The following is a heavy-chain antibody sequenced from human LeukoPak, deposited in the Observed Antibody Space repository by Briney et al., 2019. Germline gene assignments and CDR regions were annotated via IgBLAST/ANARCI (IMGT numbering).Heavy chain of an antibody. J-gene: IGHJ6*02. V-gene: IGHV3-74*01. CDR3: ARGHYYGMDV. Sequence: QTAGSLSLSCAASGFIFSNYWMHWVRQAPGKGLVWISPINSDGSTTNYADSVKGRVTISRDNAKNPLYLQMNSLRPEDTAVYYCARGHYYGMDVWGQGTTVTVSS. CDR2: INSDGSTT. CDR1: GFIFSNYW.